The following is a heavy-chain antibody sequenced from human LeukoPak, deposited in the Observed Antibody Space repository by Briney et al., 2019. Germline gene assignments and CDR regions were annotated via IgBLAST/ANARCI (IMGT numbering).Heavy chain of an antibody. V-gene: IGHV4-34*01. CDR2: INHSGST. CDR1: GFTFSSYS. Sequence: GSLRLSCAASGFTFSSYSMNWVRQPPGKGLEWIGEINHSGSTNYNPSLKSRVTISVDTSKNQFSLKLSSVTAADTAVYYCARGGRSGSYSYRSQSYYFDYWGQGTLVTVSS. CDR3: ARGGRSGSYSYRSQSYYFDY. D-gene: IGHD1-26*01. J-gene: IGHJ4*02.